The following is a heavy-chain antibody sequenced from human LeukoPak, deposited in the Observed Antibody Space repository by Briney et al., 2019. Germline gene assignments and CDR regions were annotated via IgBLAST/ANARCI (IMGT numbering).Heavy chain of an antibody. CDR1: GYRFISSG. CDR2: ISGDNGNT. Sequence: ASVKVSCKAPGYRFISSGINWVRQAPGQGPEWMGWISGDNGNTHYAQRFQGRVTMTTDTSTDTAYMELRSLTSDDTAVYYCARDDCINGVCYVGDSWGQGTLVTVSS. J-gene: IGHJ4*02. CDR3: ARDDCINGVCYVGDS. D-gene: IGHD2-8*01. V-gene: IGHV1-18*01.